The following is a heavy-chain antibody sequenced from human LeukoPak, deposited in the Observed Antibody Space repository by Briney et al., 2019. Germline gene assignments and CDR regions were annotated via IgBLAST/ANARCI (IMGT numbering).Heavy chain of an antibody. CDR1: GGSISSSSYY. CDR3: ARDQSGSYDSRLDY. Sequence: SETLSLTCTVSGGSISSSSYYWCWIRQPPGKGLEWIGSIYYSGSTYYNPSLKSRVTISVDTSKNQFSLKLSSVTAADTAVYYCARDQSGSYDSRLDYWGQGTLVTVSS. D-gene: IGHD1-26*01. J-gene: IGHJ4*01. V-gene: IGHV4-39*01. CDR2: IYYSGST.